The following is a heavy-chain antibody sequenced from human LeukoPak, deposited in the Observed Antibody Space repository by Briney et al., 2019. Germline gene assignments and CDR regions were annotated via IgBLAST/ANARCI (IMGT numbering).Heavy chain of an antibody. V-gene: IGHV1-2*02. J-gene: IGHJ6*04. CDR3: ASRYCSSTSCYFGEMDV. CDR1: GYTFTGYY. CDR2: INPNSGGT. Sequence: ASVKVSCKASGYTFTGYYMHWVRQAPGQGLEWMGWINPNSGGTNYAQKFQGRVTMTRDTSISTAYMELSRLRSDDTAVYYCASRYCSSTSCYFGEMDVRGKGTTVTISS. D-gene: IGHD2-2*01.